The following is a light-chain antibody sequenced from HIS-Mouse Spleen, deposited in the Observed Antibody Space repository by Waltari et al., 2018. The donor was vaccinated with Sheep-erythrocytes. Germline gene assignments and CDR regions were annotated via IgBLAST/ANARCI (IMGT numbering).Light chain of an antibody. CDR1: NIGSKS. Sequence: SYVLTQPPSVSVAPGKTARITCGGNNIGSKSVHWYQQKPGQAPVLVVYDDSDRPSGIPERFSGANAGNTATLTISRVEAGDEADYYCQVWDSSSDHPVVFGGGTKLTVL. CDR3: QVWDSSSDHPVV. V-gene: IGLV3-21*03. J-gene: IGLJ2*01. CDR2: DDS.